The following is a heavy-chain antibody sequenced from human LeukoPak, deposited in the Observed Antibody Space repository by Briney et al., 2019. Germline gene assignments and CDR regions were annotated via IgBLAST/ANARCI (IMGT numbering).Heavy chain of an antibody. J-gene: IGHJ4*02. D-gene: IGHD6-19*01. CDR3: ARATRLAVGDY. V-gene: IGHV1-2*02. CDR2: INPDSGGT. Sequence: ASLKVSCKASGYTFTGYYIHWVRQAPGQGLEWMGYINPDSGGTNYAQKFQGRVTMTRDTSISTAYMELSRLRSDDTAVYYCARATRLAVGDYWGQGTLVTVSS. CDR1: GYTFTGYY.